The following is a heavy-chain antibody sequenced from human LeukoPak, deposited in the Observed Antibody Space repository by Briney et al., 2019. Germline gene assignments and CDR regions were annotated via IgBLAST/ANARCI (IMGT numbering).Heavy chain of an antibody. CDR1: GYTFTGSY. CDR2: FNPSSGGT. CDR3: AKTPYPRGWFDS. Sequence: ASVKVSCKASGYTFTGSYIHWVRQAPGQGLERMGWFNPSSGGTNYAQNFQGRVTMTRDTSISTAYMEMSRLRSDDTAVYYCAKTPYPRGWFDSWGQGTLVTVSS. D-gene: IGHD4-23*01. J-gene: IGHJ5*01. V-gene: IGHV1-2*02.